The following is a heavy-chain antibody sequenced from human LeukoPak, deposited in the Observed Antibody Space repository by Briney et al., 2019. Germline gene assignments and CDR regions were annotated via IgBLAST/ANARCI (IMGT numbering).Heavy chain of an antibody. Sequence: GGSLRLSCAASGFTFSDYYMSWIRQAPGKGLEWVSYISSSGSTIYYADSVKGRFTISRDNAKNSLYLQMNSLRAEDTAVYYCARDSNYCGSGSYLDPLDYWGQGTLVTVSS. D-gene: IGHD3-10*01. CDR3: ARDSNYCGSGSYLDPLDY. CDR2: ISSSGSTI. J-gene: IGHJ4*02. V-gene: IGHV3-11*01. CDR1: GFTFSDYY.